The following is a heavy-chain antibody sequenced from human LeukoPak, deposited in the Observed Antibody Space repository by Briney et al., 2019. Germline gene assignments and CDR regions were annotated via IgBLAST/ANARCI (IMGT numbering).Heavy chain of an antibody. J-gene: IGHJ5*02. CDR2: ISAYNGNT. CDR1: GYTFTSYG. Sequence: ASVKASCKASGYTFTSYGISWVRQAPGQGLEWMGWISAYNGNTNYAQKLQGRVTMTTDTSTSTAYMELSRLRSDDTAVYYCARGIRAAGEYNWFDPWGQGTLVTVSS. V-gene: IGHV1-18*01. CDR3: ARGIRAAGEYNWFDP. D-gene: IGHD6-13*01.